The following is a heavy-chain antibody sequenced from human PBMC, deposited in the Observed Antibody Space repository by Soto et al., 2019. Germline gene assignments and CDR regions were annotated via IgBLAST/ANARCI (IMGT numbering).Heavy chain of an antibody. D-gene: IGHD3-3*01. J-gene: IGHJ5*02. V-gene: IGHV4-59*01. CDR1: GGSISNYY. Sequence: KPSETLSLTCTVSGGSISNYYWSWIRQPPGKGLEWIGYMYYSGSTNYNPSLKSRVTISVDTSKNQFSLKLSSVTAADTAVYYCASSPTYYDFWSGPGFDPWGQGTLVTVSS. CDR3: ASSPTYYDFWSGPGFDP. CDR2: MYYSGST.